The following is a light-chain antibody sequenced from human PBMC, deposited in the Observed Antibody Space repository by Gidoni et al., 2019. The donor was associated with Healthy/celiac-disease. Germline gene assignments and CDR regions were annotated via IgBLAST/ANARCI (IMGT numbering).Light chain of an antibody. CDR3: QQYNSYSLT. J-gene: IGKJ4*01. V-gene: IGKV1-5*01. CDR2: DAS. Sequence: DIQMTQSPSTLSASVGDRVTITCRASQRISSWLAWYQQKPGKAPKLLIYDASSLESGVPSRFSGSVSGTEFTLTISSLQPDDFATYYCQQYNSYSLTFGGGTKVEIK. CDR1: QRISSW.